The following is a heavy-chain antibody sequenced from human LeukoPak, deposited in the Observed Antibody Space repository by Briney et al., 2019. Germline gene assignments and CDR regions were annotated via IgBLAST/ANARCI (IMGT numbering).Heavy chain of an antibody. Sequence: PGGSLRLSCAASGFTFSSYWMHWVRQAPGKGLVWVSRINSDGSSTSYADSVKGRFTISRDNAKNTLYLQMNSLRAEDTAVYYCARVAGSYGDYTQLRYYYYYMDVWGKGTTVTVSS. CDR3: ARVAGSYGDYTQLRYYYYYMDV. CDR1: GFTFSSYW. J-gene: IGHJ6*03. V-gene: IGHV3-74*01. D-gene: IGHD4-17*01. CDR2: INSDGSST.